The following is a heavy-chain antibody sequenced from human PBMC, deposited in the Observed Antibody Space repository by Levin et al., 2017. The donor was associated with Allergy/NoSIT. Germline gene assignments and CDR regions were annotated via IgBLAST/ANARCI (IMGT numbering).Heavy chain of an antibody. V-gene: IGHV4-39*01. D-gene: IGHD6-13*01. CDR3: ARHRQQLHPFDY. J-gene: IGHJ4*02. CDR2: IYYSGST. CDR1: GGSISSSSYY. Sequence: PSQTLSLTCTVSGGSISSSSYYWGWIRQPPGKGLEWIGSIYYSGSTYYNPSLKSRVTISVDTSKNQFSLKLSSVTAADTAVYYCARHRQQLHPFDYWGQGTLVTVSS.